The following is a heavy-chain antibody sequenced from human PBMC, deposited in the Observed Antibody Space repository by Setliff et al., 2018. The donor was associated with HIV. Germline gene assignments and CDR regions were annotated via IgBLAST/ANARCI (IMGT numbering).Heavy chain of an antibody. D-gene: IGHD3-10*01. Sequence: PGGSLRLSCTASGFTFGDYAMSWVRQAPGKGLEWVSTISASATYIYYADSVKGRFTISRDNAKNTVYLQMNSLRAEDTAVYHCARAAPGDLDS. CDR2: ISASATYI. CDR3: ARAAPGDLDS. V-gene: IGHV3-21*01. CDR1: GFTFGDYA. J-gene: IGHJ5*01.